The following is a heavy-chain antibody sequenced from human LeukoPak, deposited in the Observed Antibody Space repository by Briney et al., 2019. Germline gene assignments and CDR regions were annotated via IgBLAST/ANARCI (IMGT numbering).Heavy chain of an antibody. J-gene: IGHJ4*02. Sequence: GASVKVSCRVSGYTLTELSMHWVRQAPGKGLEWMGGFDPEDGETIYAQKFQGRVTMTEDTSTDTAYMELSSLRSEDTAVYYCATAFISYGSNGGYYSXYWGQGTLVTVSS. CDR1: GYTLTELS. CDR2: FDPEDGET. D-gene: IGHD3-22*01. CDR3: ATAFISYGSNGGYYSXY. V-gene: IGHV1-24*01.